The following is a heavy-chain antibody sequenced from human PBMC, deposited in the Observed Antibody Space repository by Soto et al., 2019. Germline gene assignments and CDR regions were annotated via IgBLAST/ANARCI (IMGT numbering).Heavy chain of an antibody. V-gene: IGHV4-59*08. CDR3: ARRGDGFLDY. D-gene: IGHD3-10*01. CDR2: IYYSGST. CDR1: GGSISSYY. Sequence: SETLSLTCTVSGGSISSYYWSWVRQPPGKGLEWIGYIYYSGSTNYNPSLKSRVTISVDTSKNQFSLKLSSVTAADTAVYYCARRGDGFLDYWGQGTLVTVSS. J-gene: IGHJ4*02.